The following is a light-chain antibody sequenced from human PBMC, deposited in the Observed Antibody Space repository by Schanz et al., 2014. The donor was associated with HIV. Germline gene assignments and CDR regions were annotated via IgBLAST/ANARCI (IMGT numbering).Light chain of an antibody. Sequence: DIVLTQSPGTLSLSPGERATLSCRASQSVTSNYLAWYQQKHGQAPRLLIYGASSRATGIPDRFSGSGSGTDFTLTISRLEPEDFAVYYCQQYDSSPITFGQGTRLEIK. CDR2: GAS. CDR1: QSVTSNY. CDR3: QQYDSSPIT. V-gene: IGKV3-20*01. J-gene: IGKJ5*01.